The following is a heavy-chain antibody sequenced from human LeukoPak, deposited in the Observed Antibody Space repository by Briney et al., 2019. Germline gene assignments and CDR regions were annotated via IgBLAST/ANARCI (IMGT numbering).Heavy chain of an antibody. CDR2: IKQDGSEK. CDR3: ARDEDSDFDY. CDR1: GFTFSNYG. V-gene: IGHV3-7*01. J-gene: IGHJ4*02. D-gene: IGHD3-22*01. Sequence: GGSLRLSCAASGFTFSNYGMSWVRQAPGKGLEWVANIKQDGSEKYYVDSVKGRFTISRDNAKNSLYLQMNSLRAEDTAVYYCARDEDSDFDYWGREPWSPSPQ.